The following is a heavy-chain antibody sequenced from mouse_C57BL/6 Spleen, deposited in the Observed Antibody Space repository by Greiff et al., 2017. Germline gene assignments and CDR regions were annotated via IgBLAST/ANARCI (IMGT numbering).Heavy chain of an antibody. CDR2: IDPSDSYT. Sequence: QVQLQQPGAELVMPGASVKLSCKASGYTFTSYWMHWVKQRPGQGLEWIGEIDPSDSYTNYNQKFKGKSTLTVDKSSSTAYLQLSSLTSEDSAVYYCGLMDYWGQGTSVTVSS. CDR1: GYTFTSYW. V-gene: IGHV1-69*01. J-gene: IGHJ4*01. CDR3: GLMDY.